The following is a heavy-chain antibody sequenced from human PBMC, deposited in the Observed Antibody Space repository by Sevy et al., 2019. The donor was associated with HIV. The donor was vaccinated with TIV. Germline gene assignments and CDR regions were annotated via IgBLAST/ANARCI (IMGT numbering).Heavy chain of an antibody. CDR3: ARESGSGWYVDS. CDR1: GFTFSNYG. V-gene: IGHV3-33*08. CDR2: IFSDGNYQ. D-gene: IGHD6-19*01. J-gene: IGHJ4*02. Sequence: GGSLRLSCSTFGFTFSNYGMHWVRQAPGRGLEWVAAIFSDGNYQYYADSVKGRVTISRDNSKNTLYPQMSSLRADDTAMYYCARESGSGWYVDSWGRRTLVTGSS.